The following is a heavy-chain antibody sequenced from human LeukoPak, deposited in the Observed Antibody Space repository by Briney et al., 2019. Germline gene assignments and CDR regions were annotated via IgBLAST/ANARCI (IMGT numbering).Heavy chain of an antibody. V-gene: IGHV3-13*01. CDR1: GFTFSSYD. CDR3: ARGGGSWLRQYYWYFDL. J-gene: IGHJ2*01. D-gene: IGHD2-15*01. Sequence: GGSLRLSCAASGFTFSSYDMHWVRQATGKGLEWVSAIDTAGDTYYPGSVKGRFTISRENAKNSLYLQMNSLRAGDTAVYYCARGGGSWLRQYYWYFDLWGRGTLVTVSS. CDR2: IDTAGDT.